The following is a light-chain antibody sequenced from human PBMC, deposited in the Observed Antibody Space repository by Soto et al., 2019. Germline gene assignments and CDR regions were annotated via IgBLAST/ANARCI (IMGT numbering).Light chain of an antibody. CDR1: ETISSW. Sequence: DIQMTPSPSTLSASVGDRVTITCRASETISSWLAWYQQKEGKAPKLLMYDASTLESGVPPRFSGSRSGTEFTLTISSLQPDDCGTYYCQQYHSYSWTFGQGTKVDI. V-gene: IGKV1-5*01. CDR2: DAS. CDR3: QQYHSYSWT. J-gene: IGKJ1*01.